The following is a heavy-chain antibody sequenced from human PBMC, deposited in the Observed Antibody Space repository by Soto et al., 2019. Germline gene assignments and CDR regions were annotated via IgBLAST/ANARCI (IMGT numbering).Heavy chain of an antibody. CDR3: ARDPFDYGDVPPYWYFDL. D-gene: IGHD4-17*01. V-gene: IGHV3-21*01. CDR2: ISSSSSYI. Sequence: GGSLRLSCAASGFTFSSYSMNWVRQAPGKGLEWVSSISSSSSYIYYADSVKGRFTISRGNAKNSLYLQMNSLRAEDTAVYYFARDPFDYGDVPPYWYFDLWGRGTLVTVSS. J-gene: IGHJ2*01. CDR1: GFTFSSYS.